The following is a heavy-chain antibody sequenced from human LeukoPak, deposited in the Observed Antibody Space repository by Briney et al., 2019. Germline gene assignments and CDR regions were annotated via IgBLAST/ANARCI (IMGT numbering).Heavy chain of an antibody. CDR3: AKDRLGGSSGYHRFDY. CDR2: ISYDESNK. V-gene: IGHV3-30*18. J-gene: IGHJ4*02. CDR1: GFTFSTYG. D-gene: IGHD3-22*01. Sequence: PGGSLRLSCVASGFTFSTYGMHWVRQAPGRGLEWVALISYDESNKLYADSVKGRFTISRDNSKNSLYLQMNSLRTEDTALYYCAKDRLGGSSGYHRFDYWGQGTLVTVSS.